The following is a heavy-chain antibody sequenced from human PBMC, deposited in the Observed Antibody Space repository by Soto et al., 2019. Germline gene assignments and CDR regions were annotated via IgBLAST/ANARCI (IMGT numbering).Heavy chain of an antibody. J-gene: IGHJ5*02. D-gene: IGHD6-13*01. CDR3: ARMSVAAGTNWFNP. CDR1: GFSLSIYG. CDR2: MWYDGSNT. V-gene: IGHV3-33*01. Sequence: PGGSLRLSCAASGFSLSIYGMHWVRQAPGEGLEWVALMWYDGSNTYYADSVKGRFTISRDNSKNTLYLQMNSLRAEDTAVYYCARMSVAAGTNWFNPWGHGTLVTVSS.